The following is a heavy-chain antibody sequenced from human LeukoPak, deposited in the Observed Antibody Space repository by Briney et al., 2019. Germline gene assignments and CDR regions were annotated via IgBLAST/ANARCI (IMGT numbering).Heavy chain of an antibody. J-gene: IGHJ4*02. CDR2: IIPILGIA. Sequence: ASVKVSCKASGGTFSSYAISWVRQAPGQGLEWMGRIIPILGIANYAQKFQGRVTITADKSTSTAYMELSSLRSEDTAVYYCARVSDSSGYTYWGQGTLVTVSS. CDR3: ARVSDSSGYTY. D-gene: IGHD3-22*01. CDR1: GGTFSSYA. V-gene: IGHV1-69*04.